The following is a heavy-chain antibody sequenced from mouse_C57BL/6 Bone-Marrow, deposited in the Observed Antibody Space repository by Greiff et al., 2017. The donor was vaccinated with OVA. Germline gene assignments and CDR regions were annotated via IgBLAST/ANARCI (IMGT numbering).Heavy chain of an antibody. V-gene: IGHV1-4*01. J-gene: IGHJ2*01. CDR3: ARGITTVDY. D-gene: IGHD1-1*01. CDR1: GYTFTSYT. CDR2: INPSSGYT. Sequence: QVHVKQSGAELARPGASVKMSCKASGYTFTSYTMHWVKQRPGQGLEWIGYINPSSGYTKYNQKFKDKATLTADKSSSTAYMQLSSLTSEDSAVYYCARGITTVDYWGQGTTLTVSS.